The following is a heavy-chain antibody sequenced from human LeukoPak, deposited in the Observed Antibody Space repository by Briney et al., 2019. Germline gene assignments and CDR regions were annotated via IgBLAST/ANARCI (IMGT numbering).Heavy chain of an antibody. D-gene: IGHD1-14*01. V-gene: IGHV3-74*01. J-gene: IGHJ3*01. CDR3: VVVVEPPDSDGFDV. CDR2: INADGSTA. CDR1: GFTFGNSG. Sequence: GGSLRLSCAASGFTFGNSGVHWVRHAPGKGLVWVSLINADGSTATYADSVKGRFTISRDNARNTLSLQMNSLTIEDTAVYYCVVVVEPPDSDGFDVWGQGTMITVSS.